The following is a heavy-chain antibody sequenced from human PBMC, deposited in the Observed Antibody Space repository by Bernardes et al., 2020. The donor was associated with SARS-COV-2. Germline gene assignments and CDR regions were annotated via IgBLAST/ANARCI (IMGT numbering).Heavy chain of an antibody. CDR1: GYTFTSYG. D-gene: IGHD1-7*01. CDR3: ARGGTGTTSALPPPNWFDP. Sequence: ASVKVSCKTSGYTFTSYGISWVRQAPGQGLEWMGWISPYNGNTNYAQKLQGRVTMTIDTSTSTAYMELRSLRSDDTAVYYCARGGTGTTSALPPPNWFDPWGQGTQVTVSS. J-gene: IGHJ5*02. CDR2: ISPYNGNT. V-gene: IGHV1-18*04.